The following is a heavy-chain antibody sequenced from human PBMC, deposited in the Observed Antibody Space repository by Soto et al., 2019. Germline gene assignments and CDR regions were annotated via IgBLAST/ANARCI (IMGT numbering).Heavy chain of an antibody. J-gene: IGHJ6*02. D-gene: IGHD2-2*01. V-gene: IGHV5-10-1*01. CDR2: IDPSDSYT. CDR3: STNQYYYYYGIDV. Sequence: GESLKISCKGSGYSFTSYWISWVRQIPGKGLEWMGRIDPSDSYTNYSPSFQGHVTISADKSISTAYLQWSSLKASDTAMYYCSTNQYYYYYGIDVWGQGIPVTVSS. CDR1: GYSFTSYW.